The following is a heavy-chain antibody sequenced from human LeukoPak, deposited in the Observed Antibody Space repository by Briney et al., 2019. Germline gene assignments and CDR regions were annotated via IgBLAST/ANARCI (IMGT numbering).Heavy chain of an antibody. V-gene: IGHV3-23*01. Sequence: GGSLRLSCAASGFTFSSYAMSWVRQAPGKGLEWVSAISGSGGSTYYADSVKGRFTISRDNSKNTLYLQMDSLRAEDTAVYYCAKFRTYYYGSGSHFDYWGQGTLVTVSS. CDR2: ISGSGGST. CDR1: GFTFSSYA. J-gene: IGHJ4*02. D-gene: IGHD3-10*01. CDR3: AKFRTYYYGSGSHFDY.